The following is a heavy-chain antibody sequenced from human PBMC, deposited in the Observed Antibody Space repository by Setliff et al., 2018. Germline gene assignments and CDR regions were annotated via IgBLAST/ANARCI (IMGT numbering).Heavy chain of an antibody. Sequence: GGSLRLSCAASGFRFNGHGMNWVRQAPGTGLEWVSTINWDGRSTGYTDSVKGRFTITRDNAKNFLYLQMNSLRAEDTAVYYCACPDILTGLSDYWGQGTLVTVSS. CDR1: GFRFNGHG. V-gene: IGHV3-20*04. CDR2: INWDGRST. CDR3: ACPDILTGLSDY. D-gene: IGHD3-9*01. J-gene: IGHJ4*02.